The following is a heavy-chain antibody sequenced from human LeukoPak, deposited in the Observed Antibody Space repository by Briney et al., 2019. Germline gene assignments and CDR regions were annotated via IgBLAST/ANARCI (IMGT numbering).Heavy chain of an antibody. V-gene: IGHV5-51*01. CDR3: ARHQWLGFLGYSYGMDV. CDR1: GYSFADYW. CDR2: IYPSKSDT. J-gene: IGHJ6*02. Sequence: GESLKISCKASGYSFADYWIGWVRQMPGKGLEWMGIIYPSKSDTRCSPSFQGKVTISADKSISTAYLQWSSLEASDTAIYFCARHQWLGFLGYSYGMDVWGQGTTVTVSS. D-gene: IGHD6-19*01.